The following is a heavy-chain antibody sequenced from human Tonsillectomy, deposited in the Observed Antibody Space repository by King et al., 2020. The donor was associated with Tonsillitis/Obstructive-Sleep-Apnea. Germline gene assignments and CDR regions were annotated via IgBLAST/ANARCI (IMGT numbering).Heavy chain of an antibody. CDR3: AHTWYSSSSSGYFDY. Sequence: ITLQESGPTLVKPTQALTLTCTFSGFSLITSGVGVGWIRQPPGKALEWLAAIYWDDDKPYNPSLKNRLTITKDTSTNQVLLIMTNMDPVDTATYFCAHTWYSSSSSGYFDYWGQGILVTVSS. CDR2: IYWDDDK. V-gene: IGHV2-5*02. J-gene: IGHJ4*02. D-gene: IGHD6-6*01. CDR1: GFSLITSGVG.